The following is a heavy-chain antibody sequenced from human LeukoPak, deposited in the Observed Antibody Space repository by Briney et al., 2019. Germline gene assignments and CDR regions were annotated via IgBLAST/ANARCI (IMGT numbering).Heavy chain of an antibody. J-gene: IGHJ6*03. CDR2: VSHDGSNE. D-gene: IGHD1-1*01. CDR1: GFPFSSYG. CDR3: AKDREGTNETTYHFFYMDV. V-gene: IGHV3-30*18. Sequence: QSGGSLRLSCAASGFPFSSYGMHWVRQAPGKGLEWVAVVSHDGSNEYFVDSVKGRFTISRDNSKNTLFLQMNSLRPEDTSTYYYAKDREGTNETTYHFFYMDVW.